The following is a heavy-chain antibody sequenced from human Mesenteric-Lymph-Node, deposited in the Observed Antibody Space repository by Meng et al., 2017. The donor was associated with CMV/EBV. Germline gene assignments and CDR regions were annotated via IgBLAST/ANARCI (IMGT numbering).Heavy chain of an antibody. CDR1: GFTFSSYG. V-gene: IGHV3-30*02. CDR2: IRYDGSNK. J-gene: IGHJ2*01. Sequence: GESLKISCAASGFTFSSYGMHWVRQAPGKGLEWVAFIRYDGSNKYYADSVKGRFTISRDNSKNTLYLQMNSLRAEDTAVYYCARDLAHCSSTSCYRYFDLWGRGTLVTVSS. D-gene: IGHD2-2*02. CDR3: ARDLAHCSSTSCYRYFDL.